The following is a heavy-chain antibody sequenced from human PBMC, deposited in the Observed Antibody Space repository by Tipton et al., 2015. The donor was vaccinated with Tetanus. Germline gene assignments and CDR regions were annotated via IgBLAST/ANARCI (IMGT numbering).Heavy chain of an antibody. V-gene: IGHV4-61*08. Sequence: TLSLTCTVSGDSVSSGGYDWGSIRQSPGKGLELIGYISNTGSTSYNPSLQSRVSMSVDTSKNQFSLRLSSVTAADTAVYYCARDRGVRGGYYYYHGMDVWGQGTTVTVSS. J-gene: IGHJ6*02. CDR2: ISNTGST. CDR1: GDSVSSGGYD. D-gene: IGHD3-10*01. CDR3: ARDRGVRGGYYYYHGMDV.